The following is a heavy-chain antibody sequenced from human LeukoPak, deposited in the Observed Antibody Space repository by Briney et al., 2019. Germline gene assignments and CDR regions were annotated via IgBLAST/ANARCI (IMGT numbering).Heavy chain of an antibody. V-gene: IGHV4-59*01. D-gene: IGHD2-2*01. CDR2: IYYSGST. J-gene: IGHJ4*02. CDR1: GGSTSSYY. Sequence: SETLSLTCTVSGGSTSSYYWSWIRQSPGKGLEWIGYIYYSGSTNYNPTLKSRITISVDTSKNQFSLKLSSVTAADTAVYYCARATVVVPADLYYFDYWGQGTLVTVSS. CDR3: ARATVVVPADLYYFDY.